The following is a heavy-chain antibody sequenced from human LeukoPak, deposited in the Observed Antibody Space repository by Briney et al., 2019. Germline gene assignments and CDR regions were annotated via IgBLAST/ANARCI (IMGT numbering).Heavy chain of an antibody. J-gene: IGHJ3*02. CDR2: IYYSGST. D-gene: IGHD4/OR15-4a*01. CDR1: GGSISSYY. Sequence: SETLSLTCTVSGGSISSYYWSWIRQPPGKGMEWIGYIYYSGSTNYNPSLKSRVTISVDTSKNQFSLKLSSVTAADTAVYYCARDRLWDAFDIWGQGTMVTVSS. CDR3: ARDRLWDAFDI. V-gene: IGHV4-59*01.